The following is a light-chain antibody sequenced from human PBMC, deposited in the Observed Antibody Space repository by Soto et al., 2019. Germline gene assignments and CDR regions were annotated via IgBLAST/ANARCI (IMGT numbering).Light chain of an antibody. V-gene: IGLV2-18*02. CDR2: EVS. Sequence: QSALTQPPSVSGSPGQSVTISCTGASSDVGSVSWYQQSPGTAPKLMIYEVSNRPSGVPDRFSGSKSGNTASLTISGLQAEDEANYYCSSYTRSRVFGGGTKVTVL. CDR3: SSYTRSRV. CDR1: SSDVGS. J-gene: IGLJ3*02.